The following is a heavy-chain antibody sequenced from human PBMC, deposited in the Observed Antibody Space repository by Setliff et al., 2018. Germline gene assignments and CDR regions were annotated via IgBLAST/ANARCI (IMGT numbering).Heavy chain of an antibody. CDR1: GGSFSNYY. CDR3: ARAPGRNIRGDY. J-gene: IGHJ4*02. V-gene: IGHV4-34*01. Sequence: SETLSLTCVVYGGSFSNYYWSWIRQPPGKGLEWIGEINHSGSTNYNPSLKSRATISVDTSKNQFSLKLKSVTAADTAVYYCARAPGRNIRGDYWGQGALVTVSS. CDR2: INHSGST. D-gene: IGHD3-10*01.